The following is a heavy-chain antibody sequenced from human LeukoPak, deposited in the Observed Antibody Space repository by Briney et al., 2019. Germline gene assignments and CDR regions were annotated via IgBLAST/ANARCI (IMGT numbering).Heavy chain of an antibody. CDR2: ISSSGSTI. D-gene: IGHD3-16*01. J-gene: IGHJ4*02. Sequence: PGGSLRLSCAASGFTFSDYYMSWIRQAPGKGLEWVSYISSSGSTIYYADSVKGRFTISRDNAKSSLYLQMNSLRAEDTAVYYCARATKHINPPVWGLPLILTGYFDYWGQGTLVTVSS. V-gene: IGHV3-11*01. CDR1: GFTFSDYY. CDR3: ARATKHINPPVWGLPLILTGYFDY.